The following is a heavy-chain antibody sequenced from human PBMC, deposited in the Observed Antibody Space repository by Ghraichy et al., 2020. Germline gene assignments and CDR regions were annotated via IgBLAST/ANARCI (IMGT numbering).Heavy chain of an antibody. D-gene: IGHD3-22*01. CDR2: TSYDGNNK. Sequence: LSLTCAASGFTFSRYGMHWVRQAPGKGLEWVAVTSYDGNNKNYADSVKGRFTISRDNSKNTLYLQMHSLRPEDTAVYYCAKERDSSGYYSFRGDYYGMDVWGQGTTVTVSS. CDR1: GFTFSRYG. CDR3: AKERDSSGYYSFRGDYYGMDV. J-gene: IGHJ6*02. V-gene: IGHV3-30*18.